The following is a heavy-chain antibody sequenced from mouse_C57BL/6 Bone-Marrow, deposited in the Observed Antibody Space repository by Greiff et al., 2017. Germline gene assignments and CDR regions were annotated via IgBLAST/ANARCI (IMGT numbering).Heavy chain of an antibody. CDR2: IYPRSGNT. J-gene: IGHJ1*03. CDR1: GYTFTSYG. D-gene: IGHD1-1*01. CDR3: AKSYGSSWYVDV. Sequence: QVQLKQSGAELARPGASVKLSCKASGYTFTSYGISWVKQRTGQGLEWIGEIYPRSGNTYYNEKFKGKATLTADKSSSTAYRELRSLTSEDSAVYFCAKSYGSSWYVDVWGTGTTVTVSS. V-gene: IGHV1-81*01.